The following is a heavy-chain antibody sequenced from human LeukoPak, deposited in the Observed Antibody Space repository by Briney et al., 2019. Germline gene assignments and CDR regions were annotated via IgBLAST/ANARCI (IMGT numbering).Heavy chain of an antibody. V-gene: IGHV3-7*01. CDR3: ARDDTVTTRVGFID. CDR2: IKQDGSEK. J-gene: IGHJ4*02. CDR1: GFTFSSYW. Sequence: GGSLRLSCAASGFTFSSYWMSWVRQAPGKGREWVANIKQDGSEKYYVDSVKGRFTISRDNAKKSLYLLMNSLRAEDTAVYYCARDDTVTTRVGFIDWGQGTLVTVSS. D-gene: IGHD4-17*01.